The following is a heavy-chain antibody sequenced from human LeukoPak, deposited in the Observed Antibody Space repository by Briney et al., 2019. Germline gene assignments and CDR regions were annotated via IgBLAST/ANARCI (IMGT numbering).Heavy chain of an antibody. J-gene: IGHJ6*02. V-gene: IGHV1-2*02. CDR1: GYTFTGYY. Sequence: ASVKVSCKASGYTFTGYYMHWVRQAPGQGLEWMGWINPNSGGTNYAQKFQGRVTMTRDTSISTAYMELSRLRSDDTAVYYCARDSGNPAAENYYYGMDVWGQGTTVTASS. D-gene: IGHD1-1*01. CDR3: ARDSGNPAAENYYYGMDV. CDR2: INPNSGGT.